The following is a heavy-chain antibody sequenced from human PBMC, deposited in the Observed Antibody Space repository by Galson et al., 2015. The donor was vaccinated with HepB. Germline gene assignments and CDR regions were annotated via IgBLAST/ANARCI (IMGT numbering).Heavy chain of an antibody. Sequence: SVKVSCKASGYTFTSYGISWVRQAPGQGLEWMGWISAYNGNTNYAQKLQGRVTMTTDTSTSTAYMELRSLRSDDTAVYYCARAALVGATKAELDYWGQGTLVTVSS. CDR2: ISAYNGNT. D-gene: IGHD1-26*01. CDR1: GYTFTSYG. CDR3: ARAALVGATKAELDY. J-gene: IGHJ4*02. V-gene: IGHV1-18*01.